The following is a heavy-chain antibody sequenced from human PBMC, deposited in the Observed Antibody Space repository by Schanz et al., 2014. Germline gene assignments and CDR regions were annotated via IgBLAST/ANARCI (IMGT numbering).Heavy chain of an antibody. CDR1: GGTFTSYA. CDR2: ISPNSGDT. Sequence: QVQLVQSGAEVRKPGSSVRVSCKASGGTFTSYAFSWVRQAPGQGLEWMGRISPNSGDTHSAQKFQGRVTMTWDRSISTANMELSRLRSDDTAVYYCARENKDYDSILNEFFHYGLDLWGQGTTVTVSS. V-gene: IGHV1-2*06. CDR3: ARENKDYDSILNEFFHYGLDL. D-gene: IGHD3-3*02. J-gene: IGHJ6*02.